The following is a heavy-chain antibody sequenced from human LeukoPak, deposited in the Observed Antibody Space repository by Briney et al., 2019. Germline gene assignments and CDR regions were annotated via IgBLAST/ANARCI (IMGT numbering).Heavy chain of an antibody. J-gene: IGHJ3*01. Sequence: PSQTLSLTCGVDARSFSGYYCSWISQVPGKWRGWVGGINQRVRNNYNRSFRSRFTISVDTSKDQLSRKLSFVAATDTAVYYCAPGWFGFWHNTYADDNAFDVWGQGTMVTVSS. CDR1: ARSFSGYY. CDR2: INQRVRN. D-gene: IGHD3-10*01. CDR3: APGWFGFWHNTYADDNAFDV. V-gene: IGHV4-34*01.